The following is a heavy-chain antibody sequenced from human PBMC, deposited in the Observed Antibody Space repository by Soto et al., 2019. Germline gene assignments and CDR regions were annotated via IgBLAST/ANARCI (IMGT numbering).Heavy chain of an antibody. CDR3: ARARAPYSSGWYEGMDY. V-gene: IGHV3-21*01. D-gene: IGHD6-19*01. CDR1: GFTFSTYT. CDR2: ISSDSAYI. Sequence: EVQLVESGGGLVKPGGSLRVSCAASGFTFSTYTINWVRQAPGKGLEWVSTISSDSAYIYYADSVKGRFTISRDNAKNSLYLQMNSLRAEDTAVYYCARARAPYSSGWYEGMDYWGQGTQVTVSS. J-gene: IGHJ4*02.